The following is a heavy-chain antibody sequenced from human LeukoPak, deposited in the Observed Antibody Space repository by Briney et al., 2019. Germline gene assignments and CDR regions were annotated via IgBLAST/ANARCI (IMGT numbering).Heavy chain of an antibody. V-gene: IGHV4-59*12. J-gene: IGHJ4*02. CDR2: IYYSGST. Sequence: SETLSLTCTVSGGSISSYYWTWIRQPPGKELEWIGYIYYSGSTNYNPSLKSRVTISVDTSKNQFSLKLSSVTAADMAVYYCARGAITFGGVIVPPYFDYWGQGTLVTVSS. CDR1: GGSISSYY. D-gene: IGHD3-16*02. CDR3: ARGAITFGGVIVPPYFDY.